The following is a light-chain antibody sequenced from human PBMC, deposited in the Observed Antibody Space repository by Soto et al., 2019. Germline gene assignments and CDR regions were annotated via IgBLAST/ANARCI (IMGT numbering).Light chain of an antibody. J-gene: IGLJ1*01. V-gene: IGLV2-14*03. CDR3: SSYTSRSTHV. CDR2: DVN. Sequence: QSALTQPASVSGSPGQSITISCTGTSSDIGSFTFVSWYQQHPGKVPKLMIFDVNRRPSGVSDRFSGSKSGNTASLTISGLEAEEEGDYCCSSYTSRSTHVFGSGTKLTVL. CDR1: SSDIGSFTF.